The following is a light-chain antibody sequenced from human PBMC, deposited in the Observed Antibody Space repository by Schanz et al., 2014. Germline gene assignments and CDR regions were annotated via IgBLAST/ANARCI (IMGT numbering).Light chain of an antibody. Sequence: QSALTQPPSASGSPGQSVTISCTATSDVVEGYNFVSWYQQHPGRAPKLLIYEVRQRPSGVSDRFSGSKSGYTASLTVSGLQADDEADYYCVSYTSSSTWVFGGGTKLTVL. CDR2: EVR. CDR1: SDVVEGYNF. V-gene: IGLV2-8*01. J-gene: IGLJ3*02. CDR3: VSYTSSSTWV.